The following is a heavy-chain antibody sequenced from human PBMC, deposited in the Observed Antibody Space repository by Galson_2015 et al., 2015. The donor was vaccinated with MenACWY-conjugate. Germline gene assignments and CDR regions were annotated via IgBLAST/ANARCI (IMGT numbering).Heavy chain of an antibody. CDR1: GFTFSNYA. CDR2: IRGGGGIT. D-gene: IGHD5-24*01. CDR3: VKDKVPMARKRREDY. J-gene: IGHJ4*02. V-gene: IGHV3-23*01. Sequence: SLRLSCAASGFTFSNYAMRWVRQAPGKGLEWVTGIRGGGGITSYADSVKGQFTISRDNSKNILHLQMNRLRAEDTAIYYCVKDKVPMARKRREDYWGQGTLVTVSS.